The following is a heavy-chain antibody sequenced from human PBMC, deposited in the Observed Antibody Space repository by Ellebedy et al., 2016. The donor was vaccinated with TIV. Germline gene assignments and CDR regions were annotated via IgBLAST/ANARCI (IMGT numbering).Heavy chain of an antibody. D-gene: IGHD1-1*01. V-gene: IGHV1-69*13. CDR2: ITPILGTG. CDR3: AREGLEDGTGGAFDT. CDR1: GDTFSSNA. J-gene: IGHJ3*02. Sequence: ASVKVSCKASGDTFSSNAINWVRQAPGQGLEWIGGITPILGTGNYAQKLQVRLTITADESTTTAYMELSSLTSEDTAVYFCAREGLEDGTGGAFDTWGQGTMVTVSS.